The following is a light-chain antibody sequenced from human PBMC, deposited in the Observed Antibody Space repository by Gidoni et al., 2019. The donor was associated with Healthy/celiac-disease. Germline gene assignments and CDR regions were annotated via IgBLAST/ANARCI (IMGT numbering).Light chain of an antibody. Sequence: SYALTQTPSVSVSPGQTASITCSGDKLGDNYACWYQQKPGQSPVLVIYQESKRPSGIPERFSGSNSGNTATLTISGTQAMDEADYYCQAWDSSTAVFGGGTKLTVL. J-gene: IGLJ2*01. CDR2: QES. V-gene: IGLV3-1*01. CDR3: QAWDSSTAV. CDR1: KLGDNY.